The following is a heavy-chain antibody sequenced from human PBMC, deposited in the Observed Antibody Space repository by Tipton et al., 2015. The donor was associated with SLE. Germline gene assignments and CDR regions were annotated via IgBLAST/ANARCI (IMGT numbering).Heavy chain of an antibody. J-gene: IGHJ4*02. CDR2: IYYTGVT. Sequence: TLSLTCTVSGGSISTTGYYWDWIRQPPGKGLEWIGRIYYTGVTYFNPSLKGRLTMSVDTSNDQFFLKMTSVDAADTAVYYCARRCSGCPDYWGQGILVTVSS. CDR1: GGSISTTGYY. D-gene: IGHD5-12*01. CDR3: ARRCSGCPDY. V-gene: IGHV4-39*01.